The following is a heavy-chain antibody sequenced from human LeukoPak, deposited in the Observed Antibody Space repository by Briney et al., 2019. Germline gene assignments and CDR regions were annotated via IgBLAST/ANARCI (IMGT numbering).Heavy chain of an antibody. Sequence: GGSLRLSCAASGFTFSSYTMNWVRQAPGMGLEWVSSISDSSYYIYYADSVRGRFTVSRDNAKNSLYLQMNGLRAEDTAVYYCARRKDVVVVPGTMGYYLDVWGEGTTVTVSS. J-gene: IGHJ6*03. CDR2: ISDSSYYI. D-gene: IGHD2-2*01. V-gene: IGHV3-21*01. CDR1: GFTFSSYT. CDR3: ARRKDVVVVPGTMGYYLDV.